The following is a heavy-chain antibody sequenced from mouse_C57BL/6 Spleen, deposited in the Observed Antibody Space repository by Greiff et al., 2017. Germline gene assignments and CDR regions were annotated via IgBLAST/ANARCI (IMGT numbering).Heavy chain of an antibody. CDR1: GFTFSDYG. J-gene: IGHJ4*01. D-gene: IGHD2-5*01. CDR2: ISSGSSTI. Sequence: DVKLVESGGGLVKPGGSLKLSCAASGFTFSDYGMHWVRQAPEKGLEWVAYISSGSSTIYYADTVKGRFTISRDNAKNTLFLQMTSLRSEDTAMYYCAKARYSNYAMDYWGQGTSVTVSS. CDR3: AKARYSNYAMDY. V-gene: IGHV5-17*01.